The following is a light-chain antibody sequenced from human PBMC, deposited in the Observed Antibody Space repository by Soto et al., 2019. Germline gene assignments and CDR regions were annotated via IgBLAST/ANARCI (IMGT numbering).Light chain of an antibody. J-gene: IGLJ2*01. CDR2: EGS. CDR1: SSDVGSYNL. V-gene: IGLV2-23*01. Sequence: QSALTQPASVSLSPGQSITISCTGTSSDVGSYNLVSWYQQHPDKAPKLMIYEGSKRPSGVSNRFSGSKSGNTASLTISGLQAEDEADYYCCSYAGSSTVVFGGGTKVTAL. CDR3: CSYAGSSTVV.